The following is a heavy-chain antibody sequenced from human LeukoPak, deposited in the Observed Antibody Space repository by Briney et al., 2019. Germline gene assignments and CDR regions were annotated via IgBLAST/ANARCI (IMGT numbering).Heavy chain of an antibody. J-gene: IGHJ4*02. CDR2: ISYDGSNK. V-gene: IGHV3-30*19. Sequence: GGSLRLSCAASGFTFSSYGMHWVRQAPGKGLEWVAVISYDGSNKYYADSVKGRFTISRDNSKNTLYLQMNSLRAEDTAVYYCARQVYSSASHFDYWGQGTLVTVSS. D-gene: IGHD6-6*01. CDR1: GFTFSSYG. CDR3: ARQVYSSASHFDY.